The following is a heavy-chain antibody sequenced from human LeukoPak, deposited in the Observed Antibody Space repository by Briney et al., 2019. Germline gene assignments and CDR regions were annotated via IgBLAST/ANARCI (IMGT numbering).Heavy chain of an antibody. J-gene: IGHJ4*02. V-gene: IGHV3-9*01. CDR3: AKDIYHGSGSYYDY. D-gene: IGHD3-10*01. CDR2: ISWNSGSI. CDR1: GFTFDDYA. Sequence: GGSLRLSCAASGFTFDDYAMHWVRQAPGKGLEWGSGISWNSGSIGYADSVKGRFTISRDNAKNSLYLQMNSLRAEDTALYYCAKDIYHGSGSYYDYWGQGTLVTVSS.